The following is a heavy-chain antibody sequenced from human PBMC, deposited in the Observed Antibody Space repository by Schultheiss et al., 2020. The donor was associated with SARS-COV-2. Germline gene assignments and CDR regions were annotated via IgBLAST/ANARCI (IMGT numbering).Heavy chain of an antibody. V-gene: IGHV4-59*08. D-gene: IGHD3-10*01. CDR2: IYYSGST. J-gene: IGHJ4*02. CDR1: GGSISSYY. CDR3: ARGSITMVQGVIPFDY. Sequence: SETLSLTCTVSGGSISSYYWSWIRQPPGKGLEWIGYIYYSGSTNYNPSLKSRVTISVDTSKNQFSLKLSSVTAADTAVYYCARGSITMVQGVIPFDYWGQGTLVTSPQ.